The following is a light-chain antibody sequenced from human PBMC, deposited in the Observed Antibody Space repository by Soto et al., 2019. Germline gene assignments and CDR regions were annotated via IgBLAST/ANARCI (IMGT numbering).Light chain of an antibody. CDR1: QSVSRSN. J-gene: IGKJ5*01. V-gene: IGKV3-20*01. Sequence: IELTHSPDTLSLSRWGLPTVYCRASQSVSRSNLAWYQHKPGQAPWLLIYGTSNRATGIPARFTGSGAGTDFTLTISSLEPEELSGYYCEQYGSSPHAISLAQGTRLEI. CDR3: EQYGSSPHAIS. CDR2: GTS.